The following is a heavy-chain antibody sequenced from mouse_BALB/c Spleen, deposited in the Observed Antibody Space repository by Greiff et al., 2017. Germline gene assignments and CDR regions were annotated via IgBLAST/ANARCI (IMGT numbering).Heavy chain of an antibody. CDR2: ILPGSGST. D-gene: IGHD1-3*01. Sequence: QVQLQQPGAELMKPGASVKISCKATGYTFSSYWIEWVKQRPGHGLEWIGEILPGSGSTNYNEKFKGKATFTADTSSNTAYMQLSSLTSEDSAVYYCARKSGNYAMDYWGQGTSVTVSS. CDR3: ARKSGNYAMDY. J-gene: IGHJ4*01. CDR1: GYTFSSYW. V-gene: IGHV1-9*01.